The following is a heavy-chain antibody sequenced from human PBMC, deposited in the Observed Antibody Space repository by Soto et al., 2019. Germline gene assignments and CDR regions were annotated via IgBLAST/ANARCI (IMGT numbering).Heavy chain of an antibody. D-gene: IGHD3-10*01. CDR2: ISYDGSNK. J-gene: IGHJ5*02. V-gene: IGHV3-30*18. Sequence: QVQLVESGGGVVQPGRSLRLSCAASGFTFSSYGMHWVRQAPGKGLEWVAVISYDGSNKYYADSVKGRFTISRANSKDTLYLQMNSLRAEDTAVYYCAKVGRRGSGSYVNWFDPWGQGTLVTVSS. CDR1: GFTFSSYG. CDR3: AKVGRRGSGSYVNWFDP.